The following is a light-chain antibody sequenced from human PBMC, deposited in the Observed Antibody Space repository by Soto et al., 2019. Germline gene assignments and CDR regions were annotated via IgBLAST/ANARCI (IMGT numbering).Light chain of an antibody. CDR2: EGS. CDR3: CSYAGSSTLV. CDR1: SSDVGSYKF. J-gene: IGLJ2*01. V-gene: IGLV2-23*01. Sequence: QSALTQPASVSGSPGQSITISCTGTSSDVGSYKFVSWYQQHPGKAPKLMIYEGSKRPSGVSNRFSGSKSGNTASLTISGRQAEDEAEYYCCSYAGSSTLVFGGGTKLTVL.